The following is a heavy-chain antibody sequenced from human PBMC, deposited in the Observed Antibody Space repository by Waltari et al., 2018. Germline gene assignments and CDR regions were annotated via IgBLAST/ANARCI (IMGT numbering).Heavy chain of an antibody. D-gene: IGHD3-10*01. Sequence: EVQLVESGGVVVQPGGSLRLSCAASGFTFDDYAMHWVRQAPGKGLEWVSLISWDGGSTYYADSVKGRFTISRDNSKNSLYLQMNSLRAEDTALYYCAKDGGSGSTSPSLAYWGQGTLVTVSS. CDR1: GFTFDDYA. V-gene: IGHV3-43D*03. J-gene: IGHJ4*02. CDR3: AKDGGSGSTSPSLAY. CDR2: ISWDGGST.